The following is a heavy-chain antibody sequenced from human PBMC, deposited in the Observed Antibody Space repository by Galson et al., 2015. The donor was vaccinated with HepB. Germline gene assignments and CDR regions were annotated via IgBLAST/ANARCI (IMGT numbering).Heavy chain of an antibody. J-gene: IGHJ4*02. CDR1: GSTLTELS. CDR3: ATAPYRQWLVLYDY. CDR2: FDPEDGET. Sequence: SVKVSCKVSGSTLTELSMHWVRQAPGKGLEWMGGFDPEDGETIYAQKFQGRVTMTEDTSTDTAYMELSSLRSEDTAVYYCATAPYRQWLVLYDYWGQGTLVTVSS. D-gene: IGHD6-19*01. V-gene: IGHV1-24*01.